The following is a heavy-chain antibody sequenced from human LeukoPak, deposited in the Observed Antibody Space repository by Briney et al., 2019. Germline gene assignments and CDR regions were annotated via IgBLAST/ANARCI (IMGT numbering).Heavy chain of an antibody. CDR2: IKPDGSEK. D-gene: IGHD3-22*01. V-gene: IGHV3-7*01. Sequence: GGSLRLSCAASGFTFTTYWMSWIRQTPGKGLEWVAKIKPDGSEKSYVDSVKDRFTISRDNAKNSVFLQMDSLRVEDTALYYCARGQLADSYWGQGALVTVSS. J-gene: IGHJ4*02. CDR3: ARGQLADSY. CDR1: GFTFTTYW.